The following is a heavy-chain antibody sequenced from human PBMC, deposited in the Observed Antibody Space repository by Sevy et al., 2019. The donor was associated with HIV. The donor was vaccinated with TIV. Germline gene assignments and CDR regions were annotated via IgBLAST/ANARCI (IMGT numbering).Heavy chain of an antibody. CDR3: AKFAGDFPHFDF. V-gene: IGHV3-23*01. Sequence: GGSLRLSCAASGFTFSTYSMTWVRQAPRKGLEWVSAISDSGTNTYYTDSVEGRFTISRDNSESTLYLHMNSLRAEDTALYYCAKFAGDFPHFDFWGLGTLVTVSS. CDR2: ISDSGTNT. CDR1: GFTFSTYS. D-gene: IGHD7-27*01. J-gene: IGHJ4*02.